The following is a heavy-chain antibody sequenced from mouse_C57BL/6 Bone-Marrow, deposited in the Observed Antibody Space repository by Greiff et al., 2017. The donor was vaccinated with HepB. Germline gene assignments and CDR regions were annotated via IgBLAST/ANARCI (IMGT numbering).Heavy chain of an antibody. Sequence: VQLQQSGPELVKPGASVKISCKASGYAFSSSWMNWVKQRPGKGLEWIGRIYPGDGDTNYNGKFKGKATLTADKPSSTAYMQLSSLTSEDSAVYFCAKRNDYDAMDYWGQGTSVTVSS. CDR1: GYAFSSSW. V-gene: IGHV1-82*01. CDR2: IYPGDGDT. J-gene: IGHJ4*01. CDR3: AKRNDYDAMDY.